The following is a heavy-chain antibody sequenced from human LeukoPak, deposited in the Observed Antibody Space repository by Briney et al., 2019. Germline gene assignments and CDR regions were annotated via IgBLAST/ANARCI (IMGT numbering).Heavy chain of an antibody. Sequence: ASVKVSCKASGGTFSSYAISWVRQAPGQGLEWMGGIIPIFGTANYAQKFQGRVTITADESTSTAYMELSSLRSEDTAVYYCASGGAATPSRHFDYWGQGTLVTVSS. V-gene: IGHV1-69*13. J-gene: IGHJ4*02. CDR1: GGTFSSYA. D-gene: IGHD2-15*01. CDR2: IIPIFGTA. CDR3: ASGGAATPSRHFDY.